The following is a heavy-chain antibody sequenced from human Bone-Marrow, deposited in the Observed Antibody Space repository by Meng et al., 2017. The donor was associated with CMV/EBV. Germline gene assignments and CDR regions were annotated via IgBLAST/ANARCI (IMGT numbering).Heavy chain of an antibody. CDR3: AKDRNTYYYYGMDV. V-gene: IGHV3-73*01. D-gene: IGHD1-14*01. CDR2: IRSKANSYAT. CDR1: GFTFSGSA. Sequence: GESLKISCAASGFTFSGSAMHWVRQASGKGLEWVGRIRSKANSYATAYAASVKGRFTISRDDSKNTAYLQMNSLKTEDTAVYYCAKDRNTYYYYGMDVWGQGTTVTVSS. J-gene: IGHJ6*02.